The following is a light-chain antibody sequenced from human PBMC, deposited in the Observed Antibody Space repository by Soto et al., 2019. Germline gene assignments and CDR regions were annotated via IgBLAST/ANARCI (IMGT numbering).Light chain of an antibody. CDR1: QSISNW. CDR2: KAS. CDR3: QQYNSYSHT. V-gene: IGKV1-5*03. Sequence: DIQMTQSPSTLSASVGDRVTITCRASQSISNWLAWYQQKPGKAPKLPIYKASSLESGVPSRFSGSGSGTEFTLTISSLQPDDFATYYCQQYNSYSHTFGQGTKLEIK. J-gene: IGKJ2*01.